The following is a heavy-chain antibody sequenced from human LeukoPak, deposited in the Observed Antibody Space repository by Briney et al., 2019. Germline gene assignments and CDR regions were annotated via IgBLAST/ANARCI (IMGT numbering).Heavy chain of an antibody. V-gene: IGHV1-24*01. CDR1: GYTLTELS. CDR2: FYPEDGET. J-gene: IGHJ4*02. D-gene: IGHD2-2*01. CDR3: ATFPSVPAAIAFYFDY. Sequence: GASVKVSCKVSGYTLTELSMHWVRQAPGKGLEWMGGFYPEDGETIYAQKFQGRVTMTEDTSTATAYMEMSSLRAEAAVVYYCATFPSVPAAIAFYFDYWGQGTLVTVAS.